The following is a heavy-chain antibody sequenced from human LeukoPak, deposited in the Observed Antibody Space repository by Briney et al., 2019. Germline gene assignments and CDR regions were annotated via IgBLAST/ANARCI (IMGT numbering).Heavy chain of an antibody. CDR2: ISGSGGDIT. V-gene: IGHV3-23*01. J-gene: IGHJ5*02. D-gene: IGHD2-8*01. Sequence: GGSLRLSCAASGFTFSSYAMSWVRQAPGKGLEWVSAISGSGGDITYYPDSGKGRFTISRDNSKNTLYLQMDSLRAEDTAVYYCAKTPLGYCSNGICYTGLLGWFDPWGQGTLVTVSS. CDR1: GFTFSSYA. CDR3: AKTPLGYCSNGICYTGLLGWFDP.